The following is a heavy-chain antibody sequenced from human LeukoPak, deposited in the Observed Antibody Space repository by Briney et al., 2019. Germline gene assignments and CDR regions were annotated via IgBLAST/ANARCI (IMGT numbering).Heavy chain of an antibody. CDR3: ARDNSDAFDI. Sequence: ASVKVSCKASGYTFTTYGVSWVRQAPGQGLEWLGWISAYNGNTYYAQNLQGRVTMTTDTSTNTAYMELRSLKSDDTAVYYCARDNSDAFDIWGQGTMVTVSS. CDR1: GYTFTTYG. V-gene: IGHV1-18*01. J-gene: IGHJ3*02. CDR2: ISAYNGNT.